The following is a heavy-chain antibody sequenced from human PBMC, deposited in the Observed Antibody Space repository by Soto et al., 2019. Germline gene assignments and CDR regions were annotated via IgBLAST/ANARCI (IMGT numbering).Heavy chain of an antibody. J-gene: IGHJ4*02. Sequence: PSETLSLICTVSGGSISSSSYYWGWIRQPPGKGLEWIGSIYYSGSTYYNPSLKSRVTISVDTSKNQFSLKLSSVTAADTAVYYCARGRTSGKLFDYWGQGTLVTVSS. V-gene: IGHV4-39*01. CDR2: IYYSGST. CDR1: GGSISSSSYY. CDR3: ARGRTSGKLFDY. D-gene: IGHD2-2*01.